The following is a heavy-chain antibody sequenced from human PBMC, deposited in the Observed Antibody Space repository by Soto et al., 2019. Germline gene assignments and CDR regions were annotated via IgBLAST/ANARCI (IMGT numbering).Heavy chain of an antibody. J-gene: IGHJ4*02. CDR3: AGSLEYSRRYFDY. CDR2: IIPIFGTA. V-gene: IGHV1-69*13. CDR1: GGTFSSYA. Sequence: ASVKVSCKASGGTFSSYAISWLRQAPGQGLEWMGGIIPIFGTANYAQKFQGRVTITADESTSTAYMELSSLRSEDTAVYYCAGSLEYSRRYFDYWGQGTLVTVSS. D-gene: IGHD6-6*01.